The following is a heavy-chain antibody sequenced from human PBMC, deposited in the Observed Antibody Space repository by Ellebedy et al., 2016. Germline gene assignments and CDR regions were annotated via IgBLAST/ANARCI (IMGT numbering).Heavy chain of an antibody. CDR3: ARKAAVSLWFGPRRDAFDI. CDR2: IYYSGST. D-gene: IGHD3-10*01. CDR1: GGSISSSSYY. V-gene: IGHV4-39*07. Sequence: SETLSLTCTVSGGSISSSSYYWGWIRQPPGKGLEWIGSIYYSGSTYYNPSLKSRVTISVDTSKNQFSLKLSSVTAADTAVYYCARKAAVSLWFGPRRDAFDIWGQGTMVTVSS. J-gene: IGHJ3*02.